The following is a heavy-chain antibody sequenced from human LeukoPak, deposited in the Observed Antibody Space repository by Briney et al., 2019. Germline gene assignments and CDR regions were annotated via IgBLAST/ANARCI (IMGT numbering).Heavy chain of an antibody. CDR2: ISSSGDNT. Sequence: GGSLRLSCAATEFTFSRYAMSWVRQAPGKGLEWVSTISSSGDNTYYADSVKGRFAISRDNSKNTLYLQMNSLRAEDTAVYYCAKGLSTMVRGVILAPWYYGMDVWGQGPTVSVSS. CDR3: AKGLSTMVRGVILAPWYYGMDV. J-gene: IGHJ6*02. D-gene: IGHD3-10*01. CDR1: EFTFSRYA. V-gene: IGHV3-23*01.